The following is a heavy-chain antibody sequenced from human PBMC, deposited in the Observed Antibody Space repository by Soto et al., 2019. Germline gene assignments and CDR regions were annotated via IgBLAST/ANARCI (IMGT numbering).Heavy chain of an antibody. CDR2: ISYDGSNK. CDR1: GFTFSSYG. J-gene: IGHJ5*02. CDR3: AKLATSSWFDP. Sequence: SLRLSCAASGFTFSSYGMHWVRQAPGKGLEWVAVISYDGSNKYYADSVKGRFTISRDNSKNTLYLQMNSLRAEDTAVYYCAKLATSSWFDPWGQGTLVTVSS. V-gene: IGHV3-30*18. D-gene: IGHD5-12*01.